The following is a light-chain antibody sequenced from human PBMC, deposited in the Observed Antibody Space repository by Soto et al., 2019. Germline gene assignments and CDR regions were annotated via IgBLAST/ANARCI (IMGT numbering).Light chain of an antibody. CDR2: EVS. Sequence: QSALTQPPSASGSPGQSGTLSCTGTSSDVGGYNYVSWYQQHPGKAPKLMIYEVSKRPSGVPDRFSGSKSRNTASLTVSGLQVEYEADYYCSSYAGSNNLVFGGGTKLTVL. J-gene: IGLJ2*01. CDR3: SSYAGSNNLV. CDR1: SSDVGGYNY. V-gene: IGLV2-8*01.